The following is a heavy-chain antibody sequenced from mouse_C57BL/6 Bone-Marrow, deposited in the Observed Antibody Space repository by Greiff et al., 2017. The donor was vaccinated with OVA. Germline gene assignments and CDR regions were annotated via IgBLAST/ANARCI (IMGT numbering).Heavy chain of an antibody. CDR1: GFSLTSYG. Sequence: VQVVESGPGLVAPSQSLSITCTVSGFSLTSYGVSWVRQPPGKGLEWLGVIWGDGSTNYHSALISRLSISKDNSKSQVFLKLNSLQTDDTASYYCAKKVDGYYPPYYAMDYWGQGTSVTVSS. CDR2: IWGDGST. J-gene: IGHJ4*01. D-gene: IGHD2-3*01. V-gene: IGHV2-3*01. CDR3: AKKVDGYYPPYYAMDY.